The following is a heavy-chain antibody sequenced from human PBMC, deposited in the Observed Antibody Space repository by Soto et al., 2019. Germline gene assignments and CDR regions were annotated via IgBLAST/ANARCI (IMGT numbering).Heavy chain of an antibody. Sequence: QVQLVESGGGVVQPGRSLRLSCAGSGFTFSSYGMHCVRQAPGKGLEWVAVISYDGSNKYYADSVKGRFTISRDNSKNTLYLQMNSLRAEDTAVYYCAKGGWAIVVVVAATGPPMGWFDPWGQGTLVTVSS. V-gene: IGHV3-30*18. J-gene: IGHJ5*02. CDR3: AKGGWAIVVVVAATGPPMGWFDP. D-gene: IGHD2-15*01. CDR1: GFTFSSYG. CDR2: ISYDGSNK.